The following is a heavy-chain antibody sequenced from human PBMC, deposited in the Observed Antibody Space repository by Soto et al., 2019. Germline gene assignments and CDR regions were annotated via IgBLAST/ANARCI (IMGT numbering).Heavy chain of an antibody. Sequence: SETLSLPCPVSGASISGFYWSWIRKSAGKGLEWIGRMYATGTTDYNPSLKSQVMMSVDTSKKQFSLKLRSVTAADTAVYYCVRDGTKTLRDWFDPWGQGISVTVSS. J-gene: IGHJ5*02. V-gene: IGHV4-4*07. CDR3: VRDGTKTLRDWFDP. D-gene: IGHD1-1*01. CDR2: MYATGTT. CDR1: GASISGFY.